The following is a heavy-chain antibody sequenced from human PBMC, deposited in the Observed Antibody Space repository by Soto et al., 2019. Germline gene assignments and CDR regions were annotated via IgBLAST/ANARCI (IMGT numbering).Heavy chain of an antibody. V-gene: IGHV3-21*01. Sequence: EVQLVESGGGLVKPGGSLRLSCAASGFTFSTYSMNWVRQAPGKGLEWVSSISSSSSYIYYADSVKGRFTISRDNAKNSLYLQMNSLRGEDPAVFYFARDGGGDLKAFDIWGQGTMVTVSS. D-gene: IGHD3-16*01. CDR2: ISSSSSYI. CDR3: ARDGGGDLKAFDI. CDR1: GFTFSTYS. J-gene: IGHJ3*02.